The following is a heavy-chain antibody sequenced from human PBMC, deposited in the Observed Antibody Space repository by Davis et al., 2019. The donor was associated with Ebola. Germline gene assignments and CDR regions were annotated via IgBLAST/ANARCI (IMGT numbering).Heavy chain of an antibody. CDR1: GFTFSGSA. Sequence: GESLKISCAASGFTFSGSAMHWVRQASGKGLEWVGRIRSKANSYATAYAASVKGRFTISRDDSKNTAYLQMNSLHQGPTGLPPGTLLQEHLWG. CDR3: TLLQEHL. J-gene: IGHJ6*01. V-gene: IGHV3-73*01. D-gene: IGHD1-14*01. CDR2: IRSKANSYAT.